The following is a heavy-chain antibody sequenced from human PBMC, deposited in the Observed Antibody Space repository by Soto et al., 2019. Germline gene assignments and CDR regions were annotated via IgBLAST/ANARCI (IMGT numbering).Heavy chain of an antibody. CDR2: IYYSGST. V-gene: IGHV4-31*03. CDR3: ARDSGSYPGRIDY. CDR1: GGSISSGGYY. J-gene: IGHJ4*02. Sequence: QVQLQESGPGLVKPSQTLSLTCTVSGGSISSGGYYWSWIRQHPGKGMEWIGYIYYSGSTYYNPSLNSRVTISVDTSKNQFHLKLSSVTATDTAVYYCARDSGSYPGRIDYWGQGTLVTVSS. D-gene: IGHD1-26*01.